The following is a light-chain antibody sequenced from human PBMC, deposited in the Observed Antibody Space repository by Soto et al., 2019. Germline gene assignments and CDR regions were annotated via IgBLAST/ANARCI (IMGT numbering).Light chain of an antibody. Sequence: DIQMTLSPSTLSASVGDRVTITCRASQSISIWLAWYQQKPGKAPNLLIYKASSLGSGVPSRFSGSGSGTEFTLTISSLQPDDFATYYCQQYNSYVTFGQGTKLEIK. V-gene: IGKV1-5*03. CDR2: KAS. J-gene: IGKJ2*01. CDR3: QQYNSYVT. CDR1: QSISIW.